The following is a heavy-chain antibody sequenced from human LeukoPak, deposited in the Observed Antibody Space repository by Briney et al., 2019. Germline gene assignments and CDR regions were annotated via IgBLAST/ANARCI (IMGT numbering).Heavy chain of an antibody. Sequence: ASVEVSCKASGGTFSSYAISWVRQAPGQGHEWMGGIIPIFGTANYAQKFQGRVTITADKSTSTAYMELSSLRSEDTAVYYCARDLEGYDSSGYYYGRYFDYWGQGTLVTVSS. CDR3: ARDLEGYDSSGYYYGRYFDY. CDR2: IIPIFGTA. CDR1: GGTFSSYA. J-gene: IGHJ4*02. D-gene: IGHD3-22*01. V-gene: IGHV1-69*06.